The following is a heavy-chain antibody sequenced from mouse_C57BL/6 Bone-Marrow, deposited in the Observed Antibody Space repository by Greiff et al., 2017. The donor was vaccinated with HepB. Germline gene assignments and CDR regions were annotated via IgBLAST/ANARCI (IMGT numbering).Heavy chain of an antibody. V-gene: IGHV3-6*01. J-gene: IGHJ4*01. CDR2: ISYDGSN. CDR1: GYSITSGYY. Sequence: EVQLQQSGPGLVKPSQSLSLTCSVTGYSITSGYYWNWIRQFPGNKLEWMGYISYDGSNNYNPSLKNRISITRDTSKNQFFLKLNSVTTEDTATYYCARAGRGGAMDYWGQGTSVTVSS. CDR3: ARAGRGGAMDY. D-gene: IGHD3-1*01.